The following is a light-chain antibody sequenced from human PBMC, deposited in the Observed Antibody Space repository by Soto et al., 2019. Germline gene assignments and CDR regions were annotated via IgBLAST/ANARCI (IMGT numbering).Light chain of an antibody. CDR2: GAS. J-gene: IGKJ4*01. Sequence: IVVTQSPGTLSLYPGERATLSCRSTQSISSSYLAWYQQKPGQAPRLVIYGASSRATGIPARLSGSGTKIDFAVTIICLESEVFSVYYCQYYGTSFTFGGGTKVEIK. V-gene: IGKV3-20*01. CDR3: QYYGTSFT. CDR1: QSISSSY.